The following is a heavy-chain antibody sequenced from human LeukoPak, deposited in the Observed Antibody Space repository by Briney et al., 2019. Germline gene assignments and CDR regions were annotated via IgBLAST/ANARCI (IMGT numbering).Heavy chain of an antibody. CDR1: GGTFSSYA. Sequence: SVKVSCKASGGTFSSYAISWVRQAPGQGLEWMGGIIPIFGTANYAQKFQGRVTITADESTSTAYMELGSLRSEDTAVYYCARDLHSSGGFDYWGQGTLVTVSS. CDR3: ARDLHSSGGFDY. V-gene: IGHV1-69*13. J-gene: IGHJ4*02. D-gene: IGHD6-19*01. CDR2: IIPIFGTA.